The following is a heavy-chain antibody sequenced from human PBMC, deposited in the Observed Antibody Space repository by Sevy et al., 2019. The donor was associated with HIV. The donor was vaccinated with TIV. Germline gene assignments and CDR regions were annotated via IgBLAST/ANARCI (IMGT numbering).Heavy chain of an antibody. J-gene: IGHJ4*02. CDR3: TTYSSTWYFSGY. CDR2: IKSKTDGGAT. D-gene: IGHD6-13*01. V-gene: IGHV3-15*01. CDR1: GLSFNYAW. Sequence: GGSLRLSCATSGLSFNYAWMSWVRQAPGKGLEWVGRIKSKTDGGATDYAAAVKGRFTISRDDSKNTLYLEMKGLETEDTGVYYCTTYSSTWYFSGYWGQGTLVTVSS.